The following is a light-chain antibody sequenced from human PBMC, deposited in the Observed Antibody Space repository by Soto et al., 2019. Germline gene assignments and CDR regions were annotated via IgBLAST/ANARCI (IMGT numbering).Light chain of an antibody. CDR2: GAS. J-gene: IGKJ5*01. V-gene: IGKV3-20*01. CDR3: QQYGTLIT. Sequence: EVVLSRSPGTQSLSPGERATLSCRASQSVANSYLAWYQQKPGQAPRLLIYGASSRATGIPDRFSGSGSGTDFTLTISRLESEDFAVYYCQQYGTLITFGQGTRLEI. CDR1: QSVANSY.